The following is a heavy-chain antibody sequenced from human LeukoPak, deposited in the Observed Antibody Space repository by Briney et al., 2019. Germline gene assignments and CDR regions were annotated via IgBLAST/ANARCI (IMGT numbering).Heavy chain of an antibody. CDR2: ISSSSSYI. CDR3: AKVAKYYYGSETYYFFEH. D-gene: IGHD3-10*01. Sequence: LGGSLRLSCAASGFTFSSYEMNWVRQAPGKGLEWVSSISSSSSYIYYADSVKGRFTISRDNAKNSLYLQMNSLRVEDTAVYYCAKVAKYYYGSETYYFFEHWGQGTPVTASS. CDR1: GFTFSSYE. J-gene: IGHJ4*02. V-gene: IGHV3-21*01.